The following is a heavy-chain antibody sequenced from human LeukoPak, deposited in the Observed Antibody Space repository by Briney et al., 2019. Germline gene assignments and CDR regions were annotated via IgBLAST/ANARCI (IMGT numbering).Heavy chain of an antibody. Sequence: ASVKVSCKASGYTFSNYGISWVRQAPGQGLEWMGGIIPIFGTANYAQKLQGSVTMTTDTSTSTAYMELRSLRSDDTAVYYCARIQVVGPGDYWGQGTLVTVSS. CDR1: GYTFSNYG. D-gene: IGHD1-26*01. V-gene: IGHV1-18*01. J-gene: IGHJ4*02. CDR2: IIPIFGTA. CDR3: ARIQVVGPGDY.